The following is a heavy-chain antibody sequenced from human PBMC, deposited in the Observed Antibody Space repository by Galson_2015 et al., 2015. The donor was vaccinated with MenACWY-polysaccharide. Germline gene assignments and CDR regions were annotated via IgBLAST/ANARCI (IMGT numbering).Heavy chain of an antibody. CDR2: IKPDGSEK. V-gene: IGHV3-7*01. J-gene: IGHJ4*02. CDR3: ARDFRIPYYFDY. CDR1: GFTFSTYW. Sequence: SLRLSCAASGFTFSTYWMSWVRQAPGKGLEWVANIKPDGSEKYYVDSVKGRFTISRDNAKNSLYLQMNSLRAEDTAVYYCARDFRIPYYFDYWGQGTLVTVSS.